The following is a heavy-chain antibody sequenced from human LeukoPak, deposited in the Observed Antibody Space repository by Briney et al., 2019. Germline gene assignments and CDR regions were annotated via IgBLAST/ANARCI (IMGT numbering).Heavy chain of an antibody. D-gene: IGHD4-11*01. V-gene: IGHV3-21*01. CDR1: GFTFSSYS. Sequence: GGSLRLSCAASGFTFSSYSMNWVRQAPGKGLEWVSPISSSSSYIYYADSVKGRFTISRDNAKNSLYLQMNSLRAEDTAVYYCARDLSSVTTSYYYYGMDVWGQGTTVTVSS. CDR2: ISSSSSYI. J-gene: IGHJ6*02. CDR3: ARDLSSVTTSYYYYGMDV.